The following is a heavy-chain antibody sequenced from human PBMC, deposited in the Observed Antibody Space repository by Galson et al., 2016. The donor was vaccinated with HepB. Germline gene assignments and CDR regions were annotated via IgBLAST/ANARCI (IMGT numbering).Heavy chain of an antibody. D-gene: IGHD6-13*01. Sequence: SLRLSCAASGFTFSSYGMHWVRQAPGKGLEWIAYISSSSGTIYYAESVKGRFTISRDNAKNSLYLQMNSLRDEDTAVYYCARDASPYSSSWYYFDYLGQGTLVTVSS. J-gene: IGHJ4*02. CDR3: ARDASPYSSSWYYFDY. V-gene: IGHV3-48*02. CDR2: ISSSSGTI. CDR1: GFTFSSYG.